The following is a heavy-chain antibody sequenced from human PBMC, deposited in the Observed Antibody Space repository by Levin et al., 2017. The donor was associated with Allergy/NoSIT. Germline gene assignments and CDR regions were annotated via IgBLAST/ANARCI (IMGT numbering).Heavy chain of an antibody. V-gene: IGHV3-30-3*01. CDR2: ISYDGSNK. CDR1: GFTFSSYA. D-gene: IGHD3-10*01. Sequence: GESLKISCAASGFTFSSYAMHWVRQAPGKGLEWVAVISYDGSNKYYADSVKGRFTISRDNSKNTLYLQMNSLRAEDTAVYYCARERLWFRELLFDYWGQGTLVTVSS. CDR3: ARERLWFRELLFDY. J-gene: IGHJ4*02.